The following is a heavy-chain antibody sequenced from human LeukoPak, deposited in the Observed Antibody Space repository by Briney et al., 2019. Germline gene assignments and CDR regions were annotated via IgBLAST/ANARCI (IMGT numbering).Heavy chain of an antibody. CDR1: GGSISSYY. D-gene: IGHD2-15*01. V-gene: IGHV4-59*01. Sequence: SETLSLTCTVSGGSISSYYWSWIRQPPGKGLEWIGYIYYSGSTNYNPSLKSRVTISVDTSKNQFSLKLSSVTAADTAVYYCARRDPGARGRSAFDIWGQGTMVTVSS. CDR2: IYYSGST. CDR3: ARRDPGARGRSAFDI. J-gene: IGHJ3*02.